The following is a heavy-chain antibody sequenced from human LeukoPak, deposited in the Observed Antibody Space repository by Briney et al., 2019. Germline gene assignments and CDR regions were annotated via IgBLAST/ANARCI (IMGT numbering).Heavy chain of an antibody. CDR3: ARGRYSGYDPFDY. CDR1: GFTFSSYG. J-gene: IGHJ4*02. CDR2: IWYDGSNK. Sequence: TGGSLRLSCAASGFTFSSYGMHWVRQAPGKGLEWVAVIWYDGSNKYYADSVKGRFTISRDNSKNTLYLQMNSLRAEDTAVYYCARGRYSGYDPFDYWGQGTLVTVSS. V-gene: IGHV3-33*08. D-gene: IGHD5-12*01.